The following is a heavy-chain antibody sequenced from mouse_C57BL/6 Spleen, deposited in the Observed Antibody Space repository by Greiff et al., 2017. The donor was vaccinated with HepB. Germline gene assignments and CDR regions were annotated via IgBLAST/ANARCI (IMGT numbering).Heavy chain of an antibody. Sequence: LQESGAELVRPGASVTLSCKASGYTFTDYEMHWVKQTPVHGLEWIGAIDPETGGTAYNQKFKGKAILTADKSSSTAYMELRSLTSEDSAVYYCTRSFTTVVAPYFDYWGQGTTLTVSS. CDR2: IDPETGGT. J-gene: IGHJ2*01. CDR1: GYTFTDYE. CDR3: TRSFTTVVAPYFDY. D-gene: IGHD1-1*01. V-gene: IGHV1-15*01.